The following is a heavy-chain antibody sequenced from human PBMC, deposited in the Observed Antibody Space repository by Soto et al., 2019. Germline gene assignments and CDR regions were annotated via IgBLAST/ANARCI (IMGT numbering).Heavy chain of an antibody. CDR1: GGSFGNFG. J-gene: IGHJ4*02. CDR2: IVPVFGRP. V-gene: IGHV1-69*13. CDR3: AREGSGSNF. Sequence: SVKVSGNASGGSFGNFGISWVRQAPGQGLEWMGGIVPVFGRPNYAQRFRGRLTITADESTSTGYMELIRLRSDDTAVYYCAREGSGSNFWGQGTQVTVSS. D-gene: IGHD5-12*01.